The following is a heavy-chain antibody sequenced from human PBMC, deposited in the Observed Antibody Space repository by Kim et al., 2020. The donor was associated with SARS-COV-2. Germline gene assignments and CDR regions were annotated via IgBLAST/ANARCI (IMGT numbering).Heavy chain of an antibody. CDR1: GFTFSSYT. CDR3: ARDYKGYMDV. CDR2: INSNGGST. Sequence: GGSLRLSCAASGFTFSSYTIYWVRQAPGKGLEYVSGINSNGGSTHYANSVKDRFTISRDNSKNTLSLQMGSLRAEDMAVYYCARDYKGYMDVWGKGTTVT. D-gene: IGHD1-1*01. J-gene: IGHJ6*03. V-gene: IGHV3-64*01.